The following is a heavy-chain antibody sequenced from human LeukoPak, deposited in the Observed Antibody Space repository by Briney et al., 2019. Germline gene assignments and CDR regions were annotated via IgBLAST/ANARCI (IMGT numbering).Heavy chain of an antibody. Sequence: SETLSLTCTVFGGSISSYYWSWIRQPPGKGLEWIGYIYYSGSTNYNPSLKSRVTISVDTSKNQFSLKLSSVTAADTAVYYCAREVPGGSFDYWGQGTLVTVSS. CDR1: GGSISSYY. CDR2: IYYSGST. J-gene: IGHJ4*02. V-gene: IGHV4-59*01. CDR3: AREVPGGSFDY. D-gene: IGHD3-10*01.